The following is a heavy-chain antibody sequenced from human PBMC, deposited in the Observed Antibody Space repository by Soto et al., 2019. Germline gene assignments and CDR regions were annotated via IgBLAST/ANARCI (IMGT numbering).Heavy chain of an antibody. CDR1: GFTFSSYS. CDR3: ARWGLRYPFDY. CDR2: ISSSSSYI. Sequence: EVQLVESGGGLVKPGGSLRLSCAASGFTFSSYSMNWVRQAPGKGLEWVSSISSSSSYIYYADSVKGRFTISRDNAKNSRYLQMNSLRAEDTAVYYCARWGLRYPFDYWGQGTLVTVSS. D-gene: IGHD2-2*01. V-gene: IGHV3-21*01. J-gene: IGHJ4*02.